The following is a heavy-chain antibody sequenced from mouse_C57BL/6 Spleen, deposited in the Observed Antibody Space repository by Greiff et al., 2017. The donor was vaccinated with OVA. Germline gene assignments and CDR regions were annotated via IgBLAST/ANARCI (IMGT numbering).Heavy chain of an antibody. CDR2: ISDGGSYT. CDR3: ARDRGTTVVATRGYFDY. V-gene: IGHV5-4*01. CDR1: GFTFSSYA. J-gene: IGHJ2*01. D-gene: IGHD1-1*01. Sequence: EVKVVESGGGLVKPGGSLKLSCAASGFTFSSYAMSWVRQTPEKRLEWVATISDGGSYTYYPDNVKGRFTISRDNAKNNLYLQMSHLKSEDTAMYYCARDRGTTVVATRGYFDYWGQGTTLTVSS.